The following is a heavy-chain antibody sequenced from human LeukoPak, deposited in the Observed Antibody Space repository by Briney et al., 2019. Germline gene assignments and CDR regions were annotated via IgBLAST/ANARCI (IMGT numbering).Heavy chain of an antibody. CDR1: GFTVSSNY. Sequence: GGSLRLSCAASGFTVSSNYMTWVRQAPGKGLEWVSVIYSGDSTYYAESVKGRFTISRDNSKNTLYLQMNSLRAEDTAVYCCARARDSSGWYTDGFDIWGQGTMVTVSS. J-gene: IGHJ3*02. D-gene: IGHD6-19*01. V-gene: IGHV3-53*01. CDR3: ARARDSSGWYTDGFDI. CDR2: IYSGDST.